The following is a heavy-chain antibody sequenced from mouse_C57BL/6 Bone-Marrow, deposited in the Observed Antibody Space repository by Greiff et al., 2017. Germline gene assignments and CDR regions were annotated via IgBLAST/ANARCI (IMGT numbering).Heavy chain of an antibody. V-gene: IGHV10-1*01. CDR1: GFSFNTYA. D-gene: IGHD1-1*01. Sequence: EVMLVESGGGLVQPKGSLKLSCAASGFSFNTYAMNWVRQAPGKGLEWVARIRSKSNNYATYYADSVKDRFTISRDDSESMLYLQMNNLKTEDTAMYYCVRHEGVTTVVDAMDYWGQGTSVTVSS. CDR3: VRHEGVTTVVDAMDY. CDR2: IRSKSNNYAT. J-gene: IGHJ4*01.